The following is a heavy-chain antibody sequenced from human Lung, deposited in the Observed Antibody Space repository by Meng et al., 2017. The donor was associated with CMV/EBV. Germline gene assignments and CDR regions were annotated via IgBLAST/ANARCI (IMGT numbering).Heavy chain of an antibody. V-gene: IGHV4-39*01. Sequence: SETLSLXXTVSGGSISSSSYYWGWIRQPPGKGLEWFGSIYYSESTYYNPSLKSRVTIFVDTSENQFSLKLTSVTAADTAVYYCARHVGVGAYYDFWSGYSYYFDYWGQGTLVTVSS. CDR1: GGSISSSSYY. CDR3: ARHVGVGAYYDFWSGYSYYFDY. J-gene: IGHJ4*02. CDR2: IYYSEST. D-gene: IGHD3-3*01.